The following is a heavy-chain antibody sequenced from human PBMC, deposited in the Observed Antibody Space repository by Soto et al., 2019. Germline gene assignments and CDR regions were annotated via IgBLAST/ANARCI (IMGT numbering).Heavy chain of an antibody. CDR2: VAYDGSRT. CDR1: GFIFSGSG. Sequence: QVQLVESGGGVVQPGTSLRLTCAASGFIFSGSGMHWVRQAPGKGLEWVALVAYDGSRTHYGDSVKYRFTISRDNAENTLYLQKNSLRTEDTAVYYCARWVGGSMYDNSGKFDSWGQGTLVIVSS. V-gene: IGHV3-30*03. CDR3: ARWVGGSMYDNSGKFDS. D-gene: IGHD3-22*01. J-gene: IGHJ4*02.